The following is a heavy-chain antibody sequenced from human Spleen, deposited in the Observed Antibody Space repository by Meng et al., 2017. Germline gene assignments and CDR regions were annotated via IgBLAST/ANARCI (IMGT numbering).Heavy chain of an antibody. J-gene: IGHJ4*02. V-gene: IGHV3-21*01. Sequence: EVQLVESGGGLVKPGGSLRRSCAASGFSFSSYSMSWVRQAQGKGLEWVSSISSTSTYADSVKGRFTISRDNAKNSLFLQMNSLRAEDTAVYYCARGRVMVAATPSDYWGQGTLVTVSS. CDR2: ISSTST. CDR3: ARGRVMVAATPSDY. D-gene: IGHD2-15*01. CDR1: GFSFSSYS.